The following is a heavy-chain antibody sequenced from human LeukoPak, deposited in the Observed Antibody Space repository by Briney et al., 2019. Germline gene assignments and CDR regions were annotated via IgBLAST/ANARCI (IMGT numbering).Heavy chain of an antibody. Sequence: KTGGSLRLSCAASGFTFGSYAMHWVRQAPGKGLEWVSSISSSSSYIYYADSVKGRFTISRDNAKNSLYLQMNSLRAEDTAVYYCARRHGSGSLPYYFDYWGQGTLVTVSS. CDR2: ISSSSSYI. CDR3: ARRHGSGSLPYYFDY. D-gene: IGHD3-10*01. J-gene: IGHJ4*02. CDR1: GFTFGSYA. V-gene: IGHV3-21*01.